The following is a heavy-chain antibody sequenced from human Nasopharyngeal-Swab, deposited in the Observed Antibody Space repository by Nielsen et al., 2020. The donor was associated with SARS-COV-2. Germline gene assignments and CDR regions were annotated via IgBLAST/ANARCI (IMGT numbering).Heavy chain of an antibody. D-gene: IGHD4-17*01. Sequence: GESLKISCAASGFTFSSYGMHWVRQAPGKGLEWVAVIWYDGSNKYYADSVKGRFTISRDNSKSTLYLQMNSLRAEDTAVYYCARENDYADEYYFDYWGQGTLVTVSS. J-gene: IGHJ4*02. CDR3: ARENDYADEYYFDY. V-gene: IGHV3-33*08. CDR1: GFTFSSYG. CDR2: IWYDGSNK.